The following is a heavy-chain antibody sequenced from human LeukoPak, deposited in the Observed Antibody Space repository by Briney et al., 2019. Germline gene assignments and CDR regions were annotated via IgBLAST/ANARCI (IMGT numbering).Heavy chain of an antibody. D-gene: IGHD3-22*01. V-gene: IGHV3-11*01. CDR1: GFTFSNYY. Sequence: GGSLSLSCPASGFTFSNYYMSWIRQAPGKGREWVSYISSSGSSIYYADSVKGRFTISRDNAKNSLHLQMNSLRAEDTAVYYCARDLGPGGYDPEVAAYWGQGTPVTVSS. CDR2: ISSSGSSI. CDR3: ARDLGPGGYDPEVAAY. J-gene: IGHJ4*02.